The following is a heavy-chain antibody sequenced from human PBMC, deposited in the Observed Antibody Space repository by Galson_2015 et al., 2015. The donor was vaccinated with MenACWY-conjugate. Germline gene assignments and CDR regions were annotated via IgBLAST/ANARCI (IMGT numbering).Heavy chain of an antibody. CDR2: IYPGDPGT. Sequence: QSGAEVKKPGESLKISCKGSGYSFTNYWIAWVRQMPGKGLEWMGIIYPGDPGTRYSPSFQGQVTISADKSISTAYLQWSSLKASDTAMYYCARPYCSGGSCYSDPFDYWGQGTLVTVSS. CDR1: GYSFTNYW. V-gene: IGHV5-51*01. J-gene: IGHJ4*02. CDR3: ARPYCSGGSCYSDPFDY. D-gene: IGHD2-15*01.